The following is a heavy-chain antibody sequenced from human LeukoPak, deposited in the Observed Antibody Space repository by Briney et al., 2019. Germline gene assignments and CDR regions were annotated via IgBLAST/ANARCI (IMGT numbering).Heavy chain of an antibody. CDR2: IRSKAYGGTT. V-gene: IGHV3-49*03. CDR1: GFTFGDYA. CDR3: TRGVDIVATAGLTFDY. D-gene: IGHD5-12*01. Sequence: GGSLRLSCTASGFTFGDYAMSWFRQAPGKGLEWVGFIRSKAYGGTTEYAASVKGRFTISRDDSKSIAYLQMNSLKTEDTAVYYCTRGVDIVATAGLTFDYWGQGTLVTVSS. J-gene: IGHJ4*02.